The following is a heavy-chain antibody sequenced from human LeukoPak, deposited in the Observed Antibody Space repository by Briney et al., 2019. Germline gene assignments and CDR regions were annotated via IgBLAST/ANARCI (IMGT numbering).Heavy chain of an antibody. J-gene: IGHJ4*02. CDR3: ATRGGHFDY. CDR1: GYSTSGNYD. CDR2: IYHSGVT. V-gene: IGHV4-38-2*01. Sequence: LESLSLTCAVSGYSTSGNYDWGWIGQPPGRGLEWIGLIYHSGVTYYNPSHKSRVTTSLDTSTNNFSLTLISVSAPGTAVYYCATRGGHFDYWGQGTLVTVSS. D-gene: IGHD3-10*01.